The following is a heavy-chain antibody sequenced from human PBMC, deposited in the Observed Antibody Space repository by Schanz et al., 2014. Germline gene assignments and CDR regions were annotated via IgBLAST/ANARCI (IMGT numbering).Heavy chain of an antibody. J-gene: IGHJ6*02. Sequence: EVQLVESGGGLVQPGGSLRLSCSASGFTFSTYAMSWVRQAPGKGLEWLSYIDGKSTTVYYADSVKGRFTISRDNAKNSLYLQMNSLRAEDTAVYYCAKARRKSNCSGGRCFHYSYYGMDVWGQGTTVTVSS. CDR3: AKARRKSNCSGGRCFHYSYYGMDV. D-gene: IGHD2-15*01. CDR1: GFTFSTYA. CDR2: IDGKSTTV. V-gene: IGHV3-48*04.